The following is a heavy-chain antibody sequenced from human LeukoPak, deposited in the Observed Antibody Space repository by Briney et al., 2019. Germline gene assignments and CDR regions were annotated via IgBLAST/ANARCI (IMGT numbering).Heavy chain of an antibody. CDR1: GFTFSSYA. V-gene: IGHV3-23*01. D-gene: IGHD6-13*01. J-gene: IGHJ5*02. CDR3: AKDPYSSSPNWFDP. Sequence: GGSLRLSCAASGFTFSSYAMSWVRQAAGKGLEWVSAIGGSGGSTYYADSVKGRFTISRDNSKNTLYLQMNSLRAEDTAGYYCAKDPYSSSPNWFDPWGQGTLVTVSS. CDR2: IGGSGGST.